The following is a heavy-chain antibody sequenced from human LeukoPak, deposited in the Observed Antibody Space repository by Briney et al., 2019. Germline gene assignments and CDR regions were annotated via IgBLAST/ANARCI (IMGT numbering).Heavy chain of an antibody. D-gene: IGHD5-12*01. CDR3: ARRDRDIVATITVSDYFDY. V-gene: IGHV4-34*01. J-gene: IGHJ4*02. Sequence: SETLSLTCAVSGGSISSYYWSWIRQPPGKGLEWIGEINHSGSTNYNPSLKSRVTISVDTSKNQFSLKLSSVTAADTAVYYCARRDRDIVATITVSDYFDYWGQGTLVTVSS. CDR2: INHSGST. CDR1: GGSISSYY.